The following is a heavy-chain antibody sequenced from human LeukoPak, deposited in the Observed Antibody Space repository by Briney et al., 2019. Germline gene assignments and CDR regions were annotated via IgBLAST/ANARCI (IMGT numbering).Heavy chain of an antibody. D-gene: IGHD5-18*01. CDR1: GYSISSGYY. CDR3: AREGTIQLWLYEFDY. V-gene: IGHV4-38-2*02. CDR2: IYHSGST. J-gene: IGHJ4*02. Sequence: TTSETLSLTCTVSGYSISSGYYWGWIRQPPGKGLEWIGSIYHSGSTYYNPSLKSRVTISVDTSKNQFSLKLSSVTAADTAVYYCAREGTIQLWLYEFDYWGQGTLVTVSS.